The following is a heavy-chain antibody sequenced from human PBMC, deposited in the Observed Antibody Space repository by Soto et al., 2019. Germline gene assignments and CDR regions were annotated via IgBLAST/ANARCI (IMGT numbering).Heavy chain of an antibody. D-gene: IGHD3-9*01. V-gene: IGHV4-31*03. CDR3: ARSYYDILTGYYEPFDY. Sequence: SETLSLTCTVSGGSISSGGYYWSWIRQHPGKGLEWIGYIYYSGSTYYNPSLKSRVTISVDTSKNQFSLKLSSVTAADTAVYYCARSYYDILTGYYEPFDYWGQGTLVTVSS. CDR2: IYYSGST. CDR1: GGSISSGGYY. J-gene: IGHJ4*02.